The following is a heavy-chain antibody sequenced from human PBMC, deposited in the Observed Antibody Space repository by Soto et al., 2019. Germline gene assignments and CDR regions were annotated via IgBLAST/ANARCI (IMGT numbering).Heavy chain of an antibody. D-gene: IGHD6-13*01. CDR2: IYYSGST. CDR1: GGSISSYY. J-gene: IGHJ4*02. Sequence: PSETLSLTCTVSGGSISSYYWSWIRQPPGKGLEWIGYIYYSGSTNYNPSLKSRVTISVDTSKNQFSLKLSSVTAADTAVYYCARGAISSSWRGYFDYWGQGTLVTVSS. V-gene: IGHV4-59*08. CDR3: ARGAISSSWRGYFDY.